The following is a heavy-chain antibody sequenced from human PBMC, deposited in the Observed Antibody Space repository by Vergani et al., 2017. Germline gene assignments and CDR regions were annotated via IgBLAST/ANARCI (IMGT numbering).Heavy chain of an antibody. D-gene: IGHD1-1*01. V-gene: IGHV3-33*01. Sequence: QVQLVESEGGVVQPGRSLTLSCVASGFTFSSHGMHWVRQAPSKGLEWVAVIWYDGSNKYYGDSVSGRFTISRDNSKNTLYLQMNSLRVEDTAVYYCGRGGNEKRLDSWGQGTLVTVSS. CDR1: GFTFSSHG. CDR3: GRGGNEKRLDS. J-gene: IGHJ5*01. CDR2: IWYDGSNK.